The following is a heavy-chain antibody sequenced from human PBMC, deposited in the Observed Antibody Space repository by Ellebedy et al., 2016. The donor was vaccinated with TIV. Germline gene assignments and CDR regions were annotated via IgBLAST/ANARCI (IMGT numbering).Heavy chain of an antibody. J-gene: IGHJ6*02. CDR1: GFTVSSNY. V-gene: IGHV3-53*01. Sequence: GESLKISCAASGFTVSSNYLSWVRQAPGKGLEWVSVIYSGGSTYYADSVKGRFTISRDNSKNTLYLQMNSLRAEDTAVYYCARDINYGSGSLRTPIDYYYYGMDVWGQGTTVTVSS. CDR2: IYSGGST. CDR3: ARDINYGSGSLRTPIDYYYYGMDV. D-gene: IGHD3-10*01.